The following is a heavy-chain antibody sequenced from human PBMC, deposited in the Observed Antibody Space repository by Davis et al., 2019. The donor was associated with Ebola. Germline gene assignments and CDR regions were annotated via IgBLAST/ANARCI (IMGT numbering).Heavy chain of an antibody. CDR3: AKDLVVVGATGPDF. CDR1: GFTFSSYG. J-gene: IGHJ4*02. D-gene: IGHD2-15*01. V-gene: IGHV3-30*18. Sequence: GGSLRLSCAASGFTFSSYGMHWVRQAPGKGLEWVAVISYDGSNKYYADSVKGRFTISRDNSKNTLYLQMNSLRADDTALYYCAKDLVVVGATGPDFWGQGTLVTVSS. CDR2: ISYDGSNK.